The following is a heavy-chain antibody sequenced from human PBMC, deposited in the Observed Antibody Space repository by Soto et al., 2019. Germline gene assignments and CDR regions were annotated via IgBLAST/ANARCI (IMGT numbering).Heavy chain of an antibody. D-gene: IGHD2-21*02. CDR3: ARSIVVVTALDY. CDR2: INAGNVNT. J-gene: IGHJ4*02. Sequence: ASVKVSCKASGYTFTSYAMHWVRQAPGQRLEWMGWINAGNVNTKYSQKFQGRVTITRDTSASTAYMELSSLRSEDTAVYYCARSIVVVTALDYWGQGTLVTVSS. V-gene: IGHV1-3*01. CDR1: GYTFTSYA.